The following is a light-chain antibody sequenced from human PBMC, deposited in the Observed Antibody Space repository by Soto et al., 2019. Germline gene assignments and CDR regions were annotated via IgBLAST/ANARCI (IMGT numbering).Light chain of an antibody. Sequence: EIVMTQSPATLSVSPGQRATLSCRAGQSVSSKLAWYQQKPGQAPRLLIYGASSRATGIPDRFSGSGSGTDFTLTISRLEPEDSAVYYCQQYNNWPLTFGGGTKVDI. J-gene: IGKJ4*01. CDR2: GAS. CDR3: QQYNNWPLT. V-gene: IGKV3D-15*01. CDR1: QSVSSK.